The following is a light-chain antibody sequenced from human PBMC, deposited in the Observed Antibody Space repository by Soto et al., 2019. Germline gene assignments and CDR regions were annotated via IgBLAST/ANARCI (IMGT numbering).Light chain of an antibody. J-gene: IGKJ1*01. CDR2: GAS. CDR3: QQSYSTTLT. Sequence: DIQMTQSPDPLSASVGDRVTIACRPSQSITKHLNWYQQKSGRAPRLLIFGASNLQTGVPPRFSGRGFGTDFTLTISSLQPEEFATSYCQQSYSTTLTFGQGTKVDIK. CDR1: QSITKH. V-gene: IGKV1-39*01.